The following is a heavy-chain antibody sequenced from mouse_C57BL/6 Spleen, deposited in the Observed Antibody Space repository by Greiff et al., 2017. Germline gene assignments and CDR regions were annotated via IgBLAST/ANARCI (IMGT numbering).Heavy chain of an antibody. CDR1: GFNIKDDY. CDR2: IDPENGDT. V-gene: IGHV14-4*01. Sequence: EVQLKESGAELVRPGASVKLSCTASGFNIKDDYMHWVKQRPEQGLEWIGWIDPENGDTEYASKFQGKATITADTSSNTAYLQLSSLTSEDTAVYYCTTGDGNYDAMAYWGQGTPVTVSS. J-gene: IGHJ4*01. CDR3: TTGDGNYDAMAY. D-gene: IGHD2-1*01.